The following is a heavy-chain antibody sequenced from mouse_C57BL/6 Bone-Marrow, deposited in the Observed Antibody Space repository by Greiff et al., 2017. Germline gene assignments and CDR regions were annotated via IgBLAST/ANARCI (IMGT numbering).Heavy chain of an antibody. CDR3: ARDADDGSSYWYFDV. CDR2: SRNKANDYTT. CDR1: GFTFSDFY. J-gene: IGHJ1*03. D-gene: IGHD1-1*01. Sequence: EVNLVESGGGLVQSGRSLRLSCATSGFTFSDFYMEWVRQAPGKGLEWIAASRNKANDYTTEYSASVKGRFIVSRDTSQSILYLQMNALRAEDTAIYYCARDADDGSSYWYFDVWGTGTTVTVSS. V-gene: IGHV7-1*01.